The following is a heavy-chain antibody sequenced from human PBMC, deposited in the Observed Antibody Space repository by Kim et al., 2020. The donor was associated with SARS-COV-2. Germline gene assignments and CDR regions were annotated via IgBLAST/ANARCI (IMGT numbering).Heavy chain of an antibody. J-gene: IGHJ4*02. Sequence: ASVKVSCKASGYTFTNYLMHWVRQAPGQGLEWMGIINPNDGNTGYAQKFQGRVTLTRDTSTSTFYMELSGLRSEDTAVYYCARELLSTMFFDFLGRG. CDR1: GYTFTNYL. CDR2: INPNDGNT. CDR3: ARELLSTMFFDF. V-gene: IGHV1-46*03. D-gene: IGHD3-10*02.